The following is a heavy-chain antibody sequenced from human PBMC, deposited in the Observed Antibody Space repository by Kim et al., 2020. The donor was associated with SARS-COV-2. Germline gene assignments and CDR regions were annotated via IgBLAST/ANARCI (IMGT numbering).Heavy chain of an antibody. V-gene: IGHV3-23*03. D-gene: IGHD3-16*01. CDR1: GFSFSHFA. CDR2: IYSGVSDT. J-gene: IGHJ4*02. CDR3: ARVGVASAPLDY. Sequence: GGSLRLSCAASGFSFSHFAMSWVRQAPGKGLEWVSVIYSGVSDTYYADSVKGRFTISRDDSKNTLYLQMNSLRAEDTAIYYCARVGVASAPLDYWGQGTLVTVS.